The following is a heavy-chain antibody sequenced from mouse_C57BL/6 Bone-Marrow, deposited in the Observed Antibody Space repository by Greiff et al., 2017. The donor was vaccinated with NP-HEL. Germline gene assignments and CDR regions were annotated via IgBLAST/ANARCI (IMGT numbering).Heavy chain of an antibody. CDR1: GYTFTSYW. D-gene: IGHD2-12*01. CDR2: IYPGDGDT. J-gene: IGHJ3*01. V-gene: IGHV1-82*01. Sequence: QVQLQQSGTELVKPGASVKLSCKASGYTFTSYWMHWVKQRPGKGLEWIGRIYPGDGDTNYNGKFKGKATLTADKSSSTAYMQLSSLTSEDSAVYFCARALYWFAYWGQGTLVTVSA. CDR3: ARALYWFAY.